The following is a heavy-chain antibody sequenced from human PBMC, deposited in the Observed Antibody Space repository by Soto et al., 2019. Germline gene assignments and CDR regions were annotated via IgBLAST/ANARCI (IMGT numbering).Heavy chain of an antibody. CDR2: IYYSGST. V-gene: IGHV4-30-4*02. Sequence: SETLSLTCTVSGGSISSGDYYWSWIRQPPGKGLEWIGYIYYSGSTYYNPSLKSRVTISVDTSKNQFSLKLSSVTAADTAVYYCARGGYSYGYGGYYYYGMDVWGQGTTVTVSS. CDR3: ARGGYSYGYGGYYYYGMDV. CDR1: GGSISSGDYY. J-gene: IGHJ6*02. D-gene: IGHD5-18*01.